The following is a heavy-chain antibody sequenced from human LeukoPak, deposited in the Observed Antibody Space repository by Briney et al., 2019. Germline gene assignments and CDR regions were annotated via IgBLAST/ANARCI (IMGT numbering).Heavy chain of an antibody. CDR3: AKEGRDVKNARYGMDV. V-gene: IGHV3-30*18. D-gene: IGHD5-24*01. Sequence: GSLRLSCAASGFTFSSYGMHWVRQAPGKGLEWVAVISYDGSNKYYADSVKGRFTFSRDNSKNTLYLQMNSLRAEDTAVYYCAKEGRDVKNARYGMDVWGQGTTVTVSS. CDR1: GFTFSSYG. CDR2: ISYDGSNK. J-gene: IGHJ6*02.